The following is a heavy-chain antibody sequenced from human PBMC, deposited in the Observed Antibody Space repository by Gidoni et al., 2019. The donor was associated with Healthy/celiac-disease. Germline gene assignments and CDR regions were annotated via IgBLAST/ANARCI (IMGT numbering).Heavy chain of an antibody. Sequence: QVQLQQWGAGLLKPSETLSLTCAVYGGSFSGYYWSWIRQPPGKGLEWIGEINHSGSTNYNPSLKSRVTISVDTSKNQFSLKLSSVTAADTAVYYCARGPLYGYYGMDVWGQGTTVTVSS. V-gene: IGHV4-34*01. CDR3: ARGPLYGYYGMDV. D-gene: IGHD4-17*01. CDR1: GGSFSGYY. J-gene: IGHJ6*02. CDR2: INHSGST.